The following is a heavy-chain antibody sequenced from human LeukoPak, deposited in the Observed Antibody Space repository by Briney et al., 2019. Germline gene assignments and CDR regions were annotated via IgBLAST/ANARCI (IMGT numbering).Heavy chain of an antibody. CDR1: GDSTSSGSYY. Sequence: SQTLSLTCTVSGDSTSSGSYYWSWIRQPAGKGLEWIGRIYTSGTTDYNPFLKSRVTISLDTSKNQLSLKLTSVTAADTAMYYCVREGGGSGWYNWFDPWGQGTLVTVSS. CDR2: IYTSGTT. D-gene: IGHD6-13*01. V-gene: IGHV4-61*02. CDR3: VREGGGSGWYNWFDP. J-gene: IGHJ5*02.